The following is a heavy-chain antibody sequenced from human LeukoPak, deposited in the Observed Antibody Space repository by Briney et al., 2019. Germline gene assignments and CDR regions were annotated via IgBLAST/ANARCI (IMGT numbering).Heavy chain of an antibody. V-gene: IGHV4-61*08. CDR2: IYYSGST. D-gene: IGHD3-3*01. Sequence: SETLSLTCTVSGGSISSGGYYWSWIRQPPGKGLEWIGYIYYSGSTNYNPSPKSRVTISVDTSKNQFSLKLSSVTAADTAVYYCARGSHGVVIIMDYYYGMDVWGQGTTVTVSS. CDR3: ARGSHGVVIIMDYYYGMDV. J-gene: IGHJ6*02. CDR1: GGSISSGGYY.